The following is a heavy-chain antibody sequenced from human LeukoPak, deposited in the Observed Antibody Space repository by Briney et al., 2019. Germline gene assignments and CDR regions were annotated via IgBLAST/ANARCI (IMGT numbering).Heavy chain of an antibody. CDR1: GFTFSSYA. J-gene: IGHJ3*02. Sequence: WGSLRLSCAASGFTFSSYAMNWVRQAPGKGLEWVSAIRGGGGTTYYADSVKGRFTISRDNAKNSLCLQMNSLRDEDTAVYYCARENIVVVTAIRDAFDIWGQGKIVSASS. CDR2: IRGGGGTT. D-gene: IGHD2-21*02. V-gene: IGHV3-23*01. CDR3: ARENIVVVTAIRDAFDI.